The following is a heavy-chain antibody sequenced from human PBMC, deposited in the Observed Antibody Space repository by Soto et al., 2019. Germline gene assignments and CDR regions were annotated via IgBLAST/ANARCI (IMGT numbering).Heavy chain of an antibody. J-gene: IGHJ4*02. CDR1: DFTFRNYW. D-gene: IGHD3-16*01. Sequence: PGGSLRLSCATSDFTFRNYWMNWVRQAPGKGLEWVANIKPDGSATNYVDSVKGRFTISRDNVRNSVSLQMNSLRVEDTAVYFCFGGNGGPQWGQGTRVTVS. V-gene: IGHV3-7*03. CDR2: IKPDGSAT. CDR3: FGGNGGPQ.